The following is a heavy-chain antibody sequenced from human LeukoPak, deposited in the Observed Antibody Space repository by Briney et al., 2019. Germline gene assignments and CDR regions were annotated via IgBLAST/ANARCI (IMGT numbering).Heavy chain of an antibody. CDR2: IYTSGST. J-gene: IGHJ6*03. CDR1: GGSISSGSYY. D-gene: IGHD2-2*02. V-gene: IGHV4-61*02. CDR3: ARAIQSALSVRYTYYMDV. Sequence: SETLSLTCTASGGSISSGSYYWSWIRQPAGKGLEWIGRIYTSGSTNYNPSLKSRVTISVDTSKNQFSLKLSSVTAADTAVYYCARAIQSALSVRYTYYMDVWGKGTTVTVSS.